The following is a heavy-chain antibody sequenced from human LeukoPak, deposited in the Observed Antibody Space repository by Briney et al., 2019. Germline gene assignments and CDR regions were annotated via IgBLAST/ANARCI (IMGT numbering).Heavy chain of an antibody. Sequence: ASVKVSCKASGGTFSSYAISWVRQAPGQGLEWMGGIIPISGTANYAQKFQGRVTITADESTSTAYMELSSLRSEDTAVYYCARLQITIFGVQPPDYWGQGTLVTVSS. D-gene: IGHD3-3*01. V-gene: IGHV1-69*01. CDR2: IIPISGTA. CDR3: ARLQITIFGVQPPDY. CDR1: GGTFSSYA. J-gene: IGHJ4*02.